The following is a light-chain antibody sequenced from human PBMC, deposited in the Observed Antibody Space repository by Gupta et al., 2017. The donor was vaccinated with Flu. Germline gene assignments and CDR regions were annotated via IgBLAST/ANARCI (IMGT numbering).Light chain of an antibody. J-gene: IGLJ3*02. CDR1: SSDVGGYNY. CDR3: SSYRSSNTQV. CDR2: EVS. Sequence: SSDVGGYNYVSWYQQHPGKAPKLMILEVSNRPSGVSNRFSGSKSGNTASLTISGLQAGDEADYYCSSYRSSNTQVFGGGTKLTVL. V-gene: IGLV2-14*01.